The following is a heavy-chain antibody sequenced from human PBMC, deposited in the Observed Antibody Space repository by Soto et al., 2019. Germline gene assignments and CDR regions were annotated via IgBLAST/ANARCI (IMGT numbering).Heavy chain of an antibody. CDR3: AKKMAVPAAMPAYWYFDL. V-gene: IGHV3-23*01. J-gene: IGHJ2*01. CDR2: ISGSGGST. D-gene: IGHD2-2*01. Sequence: EVQLLESGGGLVQPGGSLRLSCAASGFTFSSYAMSWVRQAPGKGLEWVSAISGSGGSTYYADSVKGRFTISRDNFKKPLYLQMNTLSPEDTAVYYFAKKMAVPAAMPAYWYFDLWGRGTLVTVSS. CDR1: GFTFSSYA.